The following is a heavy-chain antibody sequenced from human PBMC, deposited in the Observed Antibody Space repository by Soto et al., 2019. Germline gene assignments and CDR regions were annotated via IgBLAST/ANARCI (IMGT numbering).Heavy chain of an antibody. J-gene: IGHJ4*02. CDR2: INGDGSGP. CDR1: GFTFSNYW. Sequence: EVQLVESGGGLVQPGGSLRLSCVASGFTFSNYWMHWVRQAPGKGLERVSLINGDGSGPVYAESVRGRFTVSRDNAKKTAYLHVNNLRVDDTAMYFCARGGTSFYFDSWGQGTLVTLSS. CDR3: ARGGTSFYFDS. V-gene: IGHV3-74*01. D-gene: IGHD3-16*02.